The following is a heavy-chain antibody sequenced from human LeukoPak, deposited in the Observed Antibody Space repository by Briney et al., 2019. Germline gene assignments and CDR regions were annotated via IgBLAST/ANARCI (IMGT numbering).Heavy chain of an antibody. CDR2: INPSGGST. V-gene: IGHV1-46*01. CDR3: ARVGSGYDSPPDYFDY. Sequence: ASVKVSCKASGYTFTSYYMHWVRQAPGQGLEWMGIINPSGGSTSYAQKFQGRVTMTRDMSTSTVYMELSRLRSDDTAVYYCARVGSGYDSPPDYFDYWGQGTLVTVSS. J-gene: IGHJ4*02. D-gene: IGHD5-12*01. CDR1: GYTFTSYY.